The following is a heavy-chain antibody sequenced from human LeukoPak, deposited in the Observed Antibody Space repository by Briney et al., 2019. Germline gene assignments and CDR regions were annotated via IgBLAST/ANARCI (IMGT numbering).Heavy chain of an antibody. D-gene: IGHD3-22*01. CDR3: ASMRRYYDSSGYLKPYYFDY. Sequence: PGGSLRLSCAASGFTFSSYAMSWVRQAPGKGLEWVSAISGSGGSTYYADSVKGRFTISRDNSKNMLYLQMSSLRAEDTAVYYCASMRRYYDSSGYLKPYYFDYWGQGTLVTVSS. CDR2: ISGSGGST. J-gene: IGHJ4*02. V-gene: IGHV3-23*01. CDR1: GFTFSSYA.